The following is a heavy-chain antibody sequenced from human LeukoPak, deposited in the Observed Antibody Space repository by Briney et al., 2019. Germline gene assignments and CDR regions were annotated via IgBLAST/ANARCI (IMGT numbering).Heavy chain of an antibody. CDR3: ARLNEGYCSGGSCYRGLFDY. CDR1: GYSFTSYW. Sequence: GASLKISSKCSGYSFTSYWICWVRPMAGKRLEWMGIIYPGDSDTRYSPSFQGQVTISADKSISTAYLQWSSLEASDTAMYYCARLNEGYCSGGSCYRGLFDYWGQGTLVTVSS. D-gene: IGHD2-15*01. V-gene: IGHV5-51*01. J-gene: IGHJ4*02. CDR2: IYPGDSDT.